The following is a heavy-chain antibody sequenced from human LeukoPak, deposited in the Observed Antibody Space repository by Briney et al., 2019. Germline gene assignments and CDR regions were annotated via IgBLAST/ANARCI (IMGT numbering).Heavy chain of an antibody. V-gene: IGHV4-59*08. CDR1: GGSISSYY. D-gene: IGHD5-24*01. CDR2: IYYSGST. J-gene: IGHJ2*01. Sequence: PSETLSLTCTVSGGSISSYYWSWIRQPPGKGLEWIGYIYYSGSTYYNPSLKSRVNILVDTSKNQFSLKLSSVTAADTAVYYCARARCDTAITPRYWYFDLWGRGTLVAVSS. CDR3: ARARCDTAITPRYWYFDL.